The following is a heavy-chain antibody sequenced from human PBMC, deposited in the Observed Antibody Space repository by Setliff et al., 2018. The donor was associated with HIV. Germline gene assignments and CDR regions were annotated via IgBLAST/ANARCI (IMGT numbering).Heavy chain of an antibody. J-gene: IGHJ4*02. Sequence: GASVKVSCKASGGTFSSYAISWVRQAPGQGLEWTGGIIPSFGTVTYAQKFQGRVTITTDESMTTVYMELSSLRSEDTAVYYCARVRRGCSSHSCPLENWGQGTLVTVSS. CDR3: ARVRRGCSSHSCPLEN. D-gene: IGHD2-2*01. CDR2: IIPSFGTV. CDR1: GGTFSSYA. V-gene: IGHV1-69*05.